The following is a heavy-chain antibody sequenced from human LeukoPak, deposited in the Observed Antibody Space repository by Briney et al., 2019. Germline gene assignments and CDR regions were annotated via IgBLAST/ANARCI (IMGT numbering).Heavy chain of an antibody. CDR3: ARESPIQSHFDY. D-gene: IGHD4-11*01. J-gene: IGHJ4*02. CDR2: THYSGST. V-gene: IGHV4-59*01. Sequence: PSETLSLTCTVSGVSIFSYYWNWVRQPPGKGLEWIGYTHYSGSTNYNPSLKSRVTISVDTSKNQFSLKLSSVTAADTAVYYCARESPIQSHFDYWGQGTLVTVSS. CDR1: GVSIFSYY.